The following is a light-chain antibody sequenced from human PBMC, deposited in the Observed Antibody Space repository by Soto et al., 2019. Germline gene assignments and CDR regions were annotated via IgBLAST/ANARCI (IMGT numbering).Light chain of an antibody. CDR2: EVS. CDR1: SSDVGGYNY. CDR3: RSYACSKDVDV. J-gene: IGLJ1*01. V-gene: IGLV2-8*01. Sequence: SVLTQPPSAYGSPGQSVTISCTGTSSDVGGYNYVSWYQQHPGKAPKLMIYEVSKRPSGVPDRFSGSKSGNTASLTVSGLQDEDEADYYSRSYACSKDVDVFGNGTQVTV.